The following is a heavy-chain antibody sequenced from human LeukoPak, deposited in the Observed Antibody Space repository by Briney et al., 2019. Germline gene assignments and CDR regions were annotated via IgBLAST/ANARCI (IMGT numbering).Heavy chain of an antibody. CDR2: ISNSGTTM. V-gene: IGHV3-48*03. J-gene: IGHJ6*03. CDR3: ARGILGATTYFYYYMDL. Sequence: GGSLRLSFVASGFTFSGFEMNWVRQAPGKGLEWLSYISNSGTTMYHADSLKGRFTIFRDNTKNSLYLQMNNLGAEDTAVYFCARGILGATTYFYYYMDLWGQGTTVTVSS. CDR1: GFTFSGFE. D-gene: IGHD1-26*01.